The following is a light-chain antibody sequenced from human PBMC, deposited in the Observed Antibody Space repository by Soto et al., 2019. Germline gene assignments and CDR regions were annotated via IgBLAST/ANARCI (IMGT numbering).Light chain of an antibody. CDR3: SSYAGSNLV. J-gene: IGLJ2*01. V-gene: IGLV2-8*01. CDR2: EVS. Sequence: QSALTQPPSASGSPGQSVTISCTGTSSDVGGYNYVSWYQQHPGKAPKVMIYEVSKRPSGVPDRFSGSKSGNTASLTVSGLQAEDEADYYCSSYAGSNLVFGGGTK. CDR1: SSDVGGYNY.